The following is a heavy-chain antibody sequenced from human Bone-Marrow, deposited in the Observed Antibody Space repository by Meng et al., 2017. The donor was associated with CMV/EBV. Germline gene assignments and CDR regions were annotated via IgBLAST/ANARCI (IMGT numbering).Heavy chain of an antibody. CDR3: ARYPFGGEYYGMDV. V-gene: IGHV3-43D*03. D-gene: IGHD3-16*01. Sequence: GGSLRLSCAASGFTFDDYAMHWVRQAPGKGLEWVSLISWDGGSTYYADSVKGRFTISRDNAKNSLYLQMNSLRAEDTAVYYCARYPFGGEYYGMDVWGQGPTVTVSS. J-gene: IGHJ6*02. CDR2: ISWDGGST. CDR1: GFTFDDYA.